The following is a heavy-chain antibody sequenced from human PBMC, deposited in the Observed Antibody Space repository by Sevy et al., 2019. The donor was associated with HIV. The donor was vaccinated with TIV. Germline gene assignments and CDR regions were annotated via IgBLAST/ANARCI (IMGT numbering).Heavy chain of an antibody. V-gene: IGHV3-23*01. J-gene: IGHJ4*02. CDR1: GFTFSSYA. CDR2: ISGSGGGT. Sequence: GGSLRLSCAASGFTFSSYAMSWVRQAPGKGLEWVSAISGSGGGTYYADSVKGRFTISRDNAKNTLYLQMNSLSAEDTAVYYCAFGGFPYYYDSSGYYEFDYWGQGTLVTVSS. D-gene: IGHD3-22*01. CDR3: AFGGFPYYYDSSGYYEFDY.